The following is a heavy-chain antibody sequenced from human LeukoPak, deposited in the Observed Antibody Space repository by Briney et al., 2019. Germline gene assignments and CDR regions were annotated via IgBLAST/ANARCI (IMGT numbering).Heavy chain of an antibody. Sequence: GASVKVSCKASGFTFTSPAMQWVRQARGQRLEWIGWIVVGSGNTNYAQKFQERVTITRDMSTSTAYMELSSLRSEDTAVYYCAAGEVTAIGAYWGQGTLVAVSS. D-gene: IGHD2-21*02. J-gene: IGHJ4*02. V-gene: IGHV1-58*02. CDR2: IVVGSGNT. CDR3: AAGEVTAIGAY. CDR1: GFTFTSPA.